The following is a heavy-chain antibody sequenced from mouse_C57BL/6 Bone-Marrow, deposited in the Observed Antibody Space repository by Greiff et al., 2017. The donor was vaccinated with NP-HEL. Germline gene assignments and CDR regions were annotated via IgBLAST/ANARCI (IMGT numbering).Heavy chain of an antibody. CDR2: ISDGGSYT. CDR1: GFTFSSYA. D-gene: IGHD3-2*02. Sequence: EVQGVESGGGLVKPGGSLKLSCAASGFTFSSYAMSWVRQTPEKRLEWVATISDGGSYTYYPDNVKGRFTISRDNAKNNLYLQMSHLKSEDTAMYYCARERKQLRSPFAYWGQGTLVTVSA. V-gene: IGHV5-4*01. J-gene: IGHJ3*01. CDR3: ARERKQLRSPFAY.